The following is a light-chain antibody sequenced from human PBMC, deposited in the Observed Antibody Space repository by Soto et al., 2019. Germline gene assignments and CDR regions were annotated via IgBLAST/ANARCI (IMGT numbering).Light chain of an antibody. Sequence: QTVVTQEPSFSGSPGATVTLTCGLSSGSVSTNNYPSWYQQTPGQAPRTLIYSTYTRYSGVPDRFSASILGNKAALTITGAQADDESDYYCVLYMGSGIWVFGGGTKLTVL. CDR1: SGSVSTNNY. CDR2: STY. J-gene: IGLJ3*02. V-gene: IGLV8-61*01. CDR3: VLYMGSGIWV.